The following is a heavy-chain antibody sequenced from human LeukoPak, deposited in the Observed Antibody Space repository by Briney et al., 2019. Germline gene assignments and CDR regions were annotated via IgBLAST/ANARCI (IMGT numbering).Heavy chain of an antibody. CDR3: ARGAGWYNY. D-gene: IGHD6-19*01. CDR1: GGSISSYY. J-gene: IGHJ4*02. CDR2: IYYSGRT. V-gene: IGHV4-59*01. Sequence: SETLSLTCTVSGGSISSYYWSWIRQAPGKGLEWIGYIYYSGRTNYNPSLKSRVTISVDTSKNQFSLKLSSVTAADTAVYYCARGAGWYNYWGQGTLATVSS.